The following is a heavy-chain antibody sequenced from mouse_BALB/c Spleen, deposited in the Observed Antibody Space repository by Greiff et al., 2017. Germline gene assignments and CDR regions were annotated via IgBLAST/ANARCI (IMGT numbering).Heavy chain of an antibody. CDR1: GFSLTSYG. V-gene: IGHV2-9*02. Sequence: VKVVESGPGLVAPSQSLSITCTVSGFSLTSYGVHWVRQPPGKGLEWLGVIWAGGSTNYNSALMSRLSISKDNSKSQVFLKMNSLQTDDTAMYYCARVRDGSFDYWGQGTTLTVSS. J-gene: IGHJ2*01. CDR2: IWAGGST. CDR3: ARVRDGSFDY. D-gene: IGHD2-3*01.